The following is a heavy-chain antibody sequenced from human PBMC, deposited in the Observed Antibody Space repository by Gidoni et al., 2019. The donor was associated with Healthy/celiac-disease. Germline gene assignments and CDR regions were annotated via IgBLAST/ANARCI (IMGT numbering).Heavy chain of an antibody. CDR1: GWSFSGYY. V-gene: IGHV4-34*01. CDR3: ASRYGDTNWFDP. J-gene: IGHJ5*02. CDR2: INHSGST. Sequence: QVQLQQWGAGLLKPSETLSLTCAVYGWSFSGYYWSWIRQPPGKGLEWIGEINHSGSTNYNPSLKSRVTISVDTSKNQFSLKLSSVTAADTAVYYCASRYGDTNWFDPWGQGTLVTVSS. D-gene: IGHD4-17*01.